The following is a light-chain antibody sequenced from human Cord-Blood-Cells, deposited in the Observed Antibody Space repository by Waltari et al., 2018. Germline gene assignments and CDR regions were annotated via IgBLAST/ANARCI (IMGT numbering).Light chain of an antibody. Sequence: AIRMTQSPSSFSASTGDRVTITCRASQGISSYLAWYQQKPGKAPKLLIYASSTLQSGVRSRFSGSGSGSDVTLTISCLQSEDFATYYCQQYYSYPWTFGQGTKVEIK. CDR2: ASS. CDR1: QGISSY. CDR3: QQYYSYPWT. J-gene: IGKJ1*01. V-gene: IGKV1-8*01.